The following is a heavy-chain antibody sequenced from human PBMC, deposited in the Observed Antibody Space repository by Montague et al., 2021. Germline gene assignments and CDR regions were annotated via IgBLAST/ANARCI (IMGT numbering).Heavy chain of an antibody. V-gene: IGHV3-64D*09. CDR2: ISPNGDNT. D-gene: IGHD1-26*01. Sequence: SLRLSCAASGFTFGSYTMHWVRHVPGKGLEYVSAISPNGDNTYYAYSVKGRFTISRDNSKNTLYLQMHSLRAEDTALYYCVREVFSPNGMDVWGQGTTVTVSS. CDR1: GFTFGSYT. CDR3: VREVFSPNGMDV. J-gene: IGHJ6*02.